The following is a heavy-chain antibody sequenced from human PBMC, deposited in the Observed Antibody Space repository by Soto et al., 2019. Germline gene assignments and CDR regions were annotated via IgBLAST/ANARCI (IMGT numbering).Heavy chain of an antibody. Sequence: QVQLEQSGAEVKKPGASVKVSCKASDYTFTSYGISWVRQAPGQGLEWMGWISAYNGNTNYAQKLQGRVTMTTDTSTSTAYMELRSLRSDDTAVYYCAREAAAGVSSYGMDVWGQGTTVTVSS. CDR2: ISAYNGNT. V-gene: IGHV1-18*01. D-gene: IGHD6-13*01. J-gene: IGHJ6*02. CDR3: AREAAAGVSSYGMDV. CDR1: DYTFTSYG.